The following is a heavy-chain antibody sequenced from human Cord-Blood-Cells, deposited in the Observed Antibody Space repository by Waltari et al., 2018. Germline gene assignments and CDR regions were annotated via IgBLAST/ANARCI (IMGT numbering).Heavy chain of an antibody. V-gene: IGHV4-39*01. Sequence: QLQLQESGRGLVKPSATLSLTCTVAGGSHSRRSYYLAWLRQPPGAGLEWIGSIYYSGSTYYNPSLKSRVTISVDTSKNQFSLKLSSVTAADTAVYYCARHSNGYGYSEYWGQGTLVTVSS. D-gene: IGHD5-18*01. J-gene: IGHJ4*02. CDR1: GGSHSRRSYY. CDR3: ARHSNGYGYSEY. CDR2: IYYSGST.